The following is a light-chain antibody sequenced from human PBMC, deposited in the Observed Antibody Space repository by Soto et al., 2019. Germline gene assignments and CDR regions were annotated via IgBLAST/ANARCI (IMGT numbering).Light chain of an antibody. Sequence: QSVLTQPPSVSGAPGQRVTISCTGSSSNIGAGSDVQWYQQLPGTAPKLLIHGNVNRPSGVPDRFSGSKSGTSASLAITGLQPEDEADYYCQSYDSTLWRVFGGGTKLTVL. CDR2: GNV. CDR1: SSNIGAGSD. CDR3: QSYDSTLWRV. J-gene: IGLJ3*02. V-gene: IGLV1-40*01.